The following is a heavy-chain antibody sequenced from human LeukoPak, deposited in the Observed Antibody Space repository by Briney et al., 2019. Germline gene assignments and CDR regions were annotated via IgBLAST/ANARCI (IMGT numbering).Heavy chain of an antibody. Sequence: SETLSLTCTVSGGSFRGYYWSWIRQPPGKGLEWIGYMYYSESSNYNPSLKSRVTISVATSKNQVSLKLSSVTAADTAVYYCARAVGSGVASDYWGQGTLVTVSS. CDR1: GGSFRGYY. CDR3: ARAVGSGVASDY. CDR2: MYYSESS. J-gene: IGHJ4*02. V-gene: IGHV4-59*01. D-gene: IGHD6-19*01.